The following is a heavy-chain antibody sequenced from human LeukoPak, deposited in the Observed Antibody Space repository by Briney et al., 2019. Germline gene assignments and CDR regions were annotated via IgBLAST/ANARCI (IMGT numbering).Heavy chain of an antibody. CDR2: ISSSGSTI. CDR1: GFTFSDYY. D-gene: IGHD5-18*01. CDR3: ARASAVDTAMATPDY. J-gene: IGHJ4*02. Sequence: GGSLRLSCAASGFTFSDYYMSWIRQAPGKGLEGVSYISSSGSTIYYADSVKGRFTISRDNAKNSLYLQMNSLRGEDTAVYYRARASAVDTAMATPDYWGQGTLVTVSS. V-gene: IGHV3-11*04.